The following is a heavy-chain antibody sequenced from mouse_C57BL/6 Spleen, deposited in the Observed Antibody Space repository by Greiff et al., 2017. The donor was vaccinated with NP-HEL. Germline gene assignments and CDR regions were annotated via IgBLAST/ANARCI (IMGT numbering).Heavy chain of an antibody. CDR1: GYSFTGYY. D-gene: IGHD1-1*01. J-gene: IGHJ4*01. CDR3: ARITTVVDYYAMDY. Sequence: EVKLQESGPELVKPGASVKISCKASGYSFTGYYMNWVKQSPEKSLEWIGEINPSTGGTTYNQKFKAKATLTVDKSSSTAYMQLKSLTSEDSAVYYCARITTVVDYYAMDYWGQGTSVTVSS. V-gene: IGHV1-42*01. CDR2: INPSTGGT.